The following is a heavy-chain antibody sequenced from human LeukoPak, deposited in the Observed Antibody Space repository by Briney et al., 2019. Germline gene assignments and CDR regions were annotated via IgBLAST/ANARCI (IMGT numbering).Heavy chain of an antibody. CDR1: GYTFTSYD. D-gene: IGHD5-24*01. Sequence: ASVRVSYKASGYTFTSYDINWVRQATGQGLEWMGWMNPKTGNTGYAQKLQGRVTMTRNTSISTAYMDLSSLRSEDTAMYYCARIPRNGHIESWGQGTLVTVSS. J-gene: IGHJ5*01. V-gene: IGHV1-8*01. CDR3: ARIPRNGHIES. CDR2: MNPKTGNT.